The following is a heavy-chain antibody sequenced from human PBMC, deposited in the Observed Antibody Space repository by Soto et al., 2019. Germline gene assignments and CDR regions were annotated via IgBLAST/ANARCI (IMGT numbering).Heavy chain of an antibody. Sequence: TSETLSLTCAVYCGSFSGYYWSWIRQPPGKGLEWIGEINHSGSTNYNPSLKSRVTISVDTSKNQFSLKLSSVTAADTAVYYCARAGSGWLAYWGQGTLVTVSS. CDR2: INHSGST. D-gene: IGHD6-19*01. V-gene: IGHV4-34*01. CDR3: ARAGSGWLAY. J-gene: IGHJ4*02. CDR1: CGSFSGYY.